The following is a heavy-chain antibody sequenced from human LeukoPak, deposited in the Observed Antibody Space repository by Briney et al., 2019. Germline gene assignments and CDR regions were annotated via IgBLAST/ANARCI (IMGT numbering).Heavy chain of an antibody. D-gene: IGHD1-26*01. CDR2: IRYDGSNK. CDR3: AKSQWELLRGVDAFDI. J-gene: IGHJ3*02. Sequence: GGSLRLSCAASGFTFSSYGMHWVRQAPGKGLEWVAFIRYDGSNKYYADSVKGRFTISRDNSKNTLYLQMNSLRAEDTAVYYCAKSQWELLRGVDAFDIWGQGTMVTVSS. V-gene: IGHV3-30*02. CDR1: GFTFSSYG.